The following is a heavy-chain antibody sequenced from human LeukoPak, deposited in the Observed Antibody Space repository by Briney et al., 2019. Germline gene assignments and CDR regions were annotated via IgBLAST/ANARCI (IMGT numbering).Heavy chain of an antibody. V-gene: IGHV1-69*13. D-gene: IGHD6-13*01. J-gene: IGHJ4*02. CDR3: ARDGEPHSSSWYVPDY. CDR1: GYTFTSYG. Sequence: ASVKVSCKASGYTFTSYGISWVRQAPGQGLEWMGGIIPIFGTANYAQKFQGRVTITADESTSTAYMELSSLRSEDTAVYYCARDGEPHSSSWYVPDYWGQGTLVTVSS. CDR2: IIPIFGTA.